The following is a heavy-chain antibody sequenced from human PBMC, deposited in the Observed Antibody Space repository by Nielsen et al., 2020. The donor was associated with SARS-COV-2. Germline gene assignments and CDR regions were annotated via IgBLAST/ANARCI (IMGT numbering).Heavy chain of an antibody. V-gene: IGHV4/OR15-8*02. J-gene: IGHJ4*02. CDR1: GGSMSNRNL. CDR3: ARAASKRYSSSWFFDY. Sequence: SETLSLTCVVSGGSMSNRNLWSWVRQPPGKGLEWLGDIYHTGNTHYNPSLKGRVTISLDKSNNQFSLSLNSVTAADTAVYFCARAASKRYSSSWFFDYWGQGTLVTVSS. CDR2: IYHTGNT. D-gene: IGHD6-13*01.